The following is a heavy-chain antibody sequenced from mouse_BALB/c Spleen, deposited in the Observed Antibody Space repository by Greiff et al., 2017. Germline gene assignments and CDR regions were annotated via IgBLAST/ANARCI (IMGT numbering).Heavy chain of an antibody. CDR2: IWAGGST. CDR3: ARDAYYGNYRVAMDY. J-gene: IGHJ4*01. Sequence: VKLVESGPGLVAPSQSLSITCTVSGFSLTSYGVHWVRQPPGKGLEWLGVIWAGGSTNYNSALMSRLSISKDNSKSQVFLKMNSLQTDDTAMYYCARDAYYGNYRVAMDYWGQGTSVTVSS. V-gene: IGHV2-9*02. D-gene: IGHD2-10*01. CDR1: GFSLTSYG.